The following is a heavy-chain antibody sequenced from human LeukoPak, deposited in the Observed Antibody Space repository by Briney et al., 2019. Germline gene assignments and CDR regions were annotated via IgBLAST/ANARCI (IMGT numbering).Heavy chain of an antibody. CDR2: ISWNSGGI. CDR1: GFTFDDYA. J-gene: IGHJ4*02. D-gene: IGHD5-12*01. V-gene: IGHV3-9*03. CDR3: AKDLSESGYDSGFDY. Sequence: GGSLRLSCAASGFTFDDYAMHWVRQAPGKGLEWVSGISWNSGGIGYADSVKGRFTISRDNAKNSLYLQMNSLRAEDMALYYCAKDLSESGYDSGFDYWGQGTLVTVSS.